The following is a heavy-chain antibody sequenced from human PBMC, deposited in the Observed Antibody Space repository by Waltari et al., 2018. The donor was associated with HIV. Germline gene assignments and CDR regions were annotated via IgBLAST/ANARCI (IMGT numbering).Heavy chain of an antibody. D-gene: IGHD3-16*01. CDR2: IFISGST. J-gene: IGHJ4*02. Sequence: QVQLQESGPGLVKPSETLSLTCSGSGVSMTSYYWIWIRQPAEKGLEWIGRIFISGSTNFNPSLRSRVTMSVDRSKNQFSLNLRSVTAADTAMYYCARESGWAFDYWGQGTLVTVSS. CDR1: GVSMTSYY. CDR3: ARESGWAFDY. V-gene: IGHV4-4*07.